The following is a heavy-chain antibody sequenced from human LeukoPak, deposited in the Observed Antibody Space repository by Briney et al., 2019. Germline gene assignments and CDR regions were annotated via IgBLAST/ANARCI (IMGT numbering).Heavy chain of an antibody. CDR2: ISISGTTI. J-gene: IGHJ1*01. CDR1: GFTFTDFY. V-gene: IGHV3-11*01. CDR3: AKDSSSGTQHPEYFQH. D-gene: IGHD1-7*01. Sequence: PGGSLRLSCAASGFTFTDFYMSWIRQAPGKGLGWVSYISISGTTIYYADSVKGRFTFSRDNAKNSLYLQMNSLRAEDTAVYYCAKDSSSGTQHPEYFQHWARAPWSPSPQ.